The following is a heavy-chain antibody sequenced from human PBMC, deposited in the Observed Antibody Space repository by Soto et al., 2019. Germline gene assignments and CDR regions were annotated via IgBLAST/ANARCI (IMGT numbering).Heavy chain of an antibody. J-gene: IGHJ4*02. Sequence: GGSLRLSCAASGFTFSNYAMHWVRQAPGKGLEWVAVISYDGSNKYYTDSVKGRFTISRDNSKNTLYLQMNSLRAEDTAVYYCARDREPRIAAAGTGFDSWGQGALVTVSS. D-gene: IGHD6-13*01. CDR2: ISYDGSNK. V-gene: IGHV3-30-3*01. CDR1: GFTFSNYA. CDR3: ARDREPRIAAAGTGFDS.